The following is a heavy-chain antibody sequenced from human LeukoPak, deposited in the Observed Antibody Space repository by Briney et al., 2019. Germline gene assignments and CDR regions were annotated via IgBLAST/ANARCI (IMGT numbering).Heavy chain of an antibody. J-gene: IGHJ4*02. CDR1: GFTLSIYW. CDR3: ASSSGYYMYYFDY. CDR2: IKQDGSEK. V-gene: IGHV3-7*01. D-gene: IGHD3-22*01. Sequence: GGSLRLSCAASGFTLSIYWMSWVRQAPGKGLEWVANIKQDGSEKYYVDSVKGQFTISRDNAKNSLYLQMNSLRAEDTAVYYCASSSGYYMYYFDYWGQGTLVTVSS.